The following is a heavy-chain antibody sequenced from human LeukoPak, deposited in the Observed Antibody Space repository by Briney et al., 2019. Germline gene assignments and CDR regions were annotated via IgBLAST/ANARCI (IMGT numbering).Heavy chain of an antibody. Sequence: GGSLRLSCAASGFTFSRYGMHWVRQAPGKGPEWVTVISYDGSNKYYADSVKGRFTISRDNSKNTLYLQMNNLRAEDTAVYYCAREDAFDIWGQGTMVTVSS. J-gene: IGHJ3*02. CDR1: GFTFSRYG. CDR3: AREDAFDI. V-gene: IGHV3-30*03. CDR2: ISYDGSNK.